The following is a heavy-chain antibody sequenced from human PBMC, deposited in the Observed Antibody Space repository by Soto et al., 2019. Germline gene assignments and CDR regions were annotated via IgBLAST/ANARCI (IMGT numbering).Heavy chain of an antibody. V-gene: IGHV3-33*08. CDR1: GFTFSRYG. CDR2: IWYDGSNK. Sequence: GGSLRLSCAASGFTFSRYGMHWVRQAPGKGLEWVAVIWYDGSNKYYADSVKGRFTISRDNSKNTLYLQMNSLRAEDTAVYYCARDYDPFLGYCISTSCRDAFDIWGQGTMVTVSS. D-gene: IGHD2-2*01. J-gene: IGHJ3*02. CDR3: ARDYDPFLGYCISTSCRDAFDI.